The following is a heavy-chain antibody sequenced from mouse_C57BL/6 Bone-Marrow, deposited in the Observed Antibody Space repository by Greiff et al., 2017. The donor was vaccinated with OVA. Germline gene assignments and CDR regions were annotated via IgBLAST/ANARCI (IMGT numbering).Heavy chain of an antibody. CDR2: IDPENGDT. CDR1: GFNIKDDY. J-gene: IGHJ4*01. Sequence: EVQLQQSGAELVRPGASVKLSCTASGFNIKDDYMHWVKQRPEQGLEWIGWIDPENGDTEYASKFQGKATITADTSSNTAYLHLSSLTSEDTAVYYCTTCTTVNYAMDYWGQGTSVTVSS. D-gene: IGHD1-1*01. V-gene: IGHV14-4*01. CDR3: TTCTTVNYAMDY.